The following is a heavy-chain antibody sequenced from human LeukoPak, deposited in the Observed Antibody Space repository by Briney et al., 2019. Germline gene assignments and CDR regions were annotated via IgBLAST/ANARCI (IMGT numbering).Heavy chain of an antibody. CDR1: GFTFSTYT. Sequence: GGSLRLSCAASGFTFSTYTMNWVRQAPGKGLEWVSSISSSSSYIYYADSLKGRFTISRDNAKKSLYLQMNSLRAEDTAVYYCAKAGVLTAILTFFDCWGQGTLVTVSS. D-gene: IGHD2-21*02. CDR3: AKAGVLTAILTFFDC. J-gene: IGHJ4*02. V-gene: IGHV3-21*01. CDR2: ISSSSSYI.